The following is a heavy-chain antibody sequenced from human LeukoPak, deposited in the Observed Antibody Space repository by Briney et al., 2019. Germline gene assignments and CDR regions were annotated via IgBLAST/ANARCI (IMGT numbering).Heavy chain of an antibody. CDR3: ARDPTIFGVVNWFDP. CDR1: GFTFSSYS. J-gene: IGHJ5*02. D-gene: IGHD3-3*01. CDR2: ISSSSSYI. Sequence: GGSLRLSCAASGFTFSSYSMNWVRQAPGKGLEWVSSISSSSSYIYYADSVKGRFTISRDNAKNSLYLQMNSLRAEDTGVYYCARDPTIFGVVNWFDPWGQGTLVTVSS. V-gene: IGHV3-21*01.